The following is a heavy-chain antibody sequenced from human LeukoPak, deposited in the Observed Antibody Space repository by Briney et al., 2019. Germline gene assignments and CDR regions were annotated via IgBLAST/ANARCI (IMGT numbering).Heavy chain of an antibody. CDR2: ITTSSTYM. V-gene: IGHV3-21*01. D-gene: IGHD4-23*01. CDR1: GFTFSSYS. J-gene: IGHJ4*02. CDR3: ARGATDVTLSY. Sequence: PGGSLRLSCAASGFTFSSYSMNWVRQAPGKGLEWVSSITTSSTYMYYADSVKGRFTISRDNAKNSLYLQMDSLRAEDTAVYYCARGATDVTLSYWGQGTLVTVSS.